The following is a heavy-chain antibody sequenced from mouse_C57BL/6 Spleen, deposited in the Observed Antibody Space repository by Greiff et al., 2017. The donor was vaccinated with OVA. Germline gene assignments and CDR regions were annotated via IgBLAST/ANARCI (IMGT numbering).Heavy chain of an antibody. J-gene: IGHJ4*01. Sequence: EVQLQQSGPELVKPGASVKIPCKASGYTFTDYNMDWVKQSHGKSLEWIGDINPNNGGTIYNQKFKGKATLTVDKSSSTAYMELRSLTSEDTAVYYCARAYGSSYDRYYYAMDYWGQGTSVTVSS. D-gene: IGHD1-1*01. CDR2: INPNNGGT. V-gene: IGHV1-18*01. CDR3: ARAYGSSYDRYYYAMDY. CDR1: GYTFTDYN.